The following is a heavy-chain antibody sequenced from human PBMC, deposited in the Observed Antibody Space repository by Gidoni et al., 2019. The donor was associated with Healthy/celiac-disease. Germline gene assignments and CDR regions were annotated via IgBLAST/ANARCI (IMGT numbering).Heavy chain of an antibody. J-gene: IGHJ4*02. CDR3: AKDGMGYCSSTSCYSFDY. CDR2: ISYDGSNK. CDR1: GFTFSSYG. Sequence: QVQLMESGGGVVQPGRSLRLSCAASGFTFSSYGMHWVRQAPGKGLEWVAVISYDGSNKYYADSVKGRFTISRDNSKNTLYLQMNSLRAEDTAVYYCAKDGMGYCSSTSCYSFDYWGQGTLVTVSS. V-gene: IGHV3-30*18. D-gene: IGHD2-2*01.